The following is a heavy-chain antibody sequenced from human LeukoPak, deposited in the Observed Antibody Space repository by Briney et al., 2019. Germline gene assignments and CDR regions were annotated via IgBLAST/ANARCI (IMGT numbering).Heavy chain of an antibody. CDR1: GFTFSNYG. V-gene: IGHV3-30*02. Sequence: GGSLRLSCAASGFTFSNYGMHWVRQAPGKGLEWVAFIRYDGSNKYYADSVKGRITISRDNSKNTLYLQINRLRAEDTAVYYCARDLGQYYDTSDNWFDPWGQGTLVTVSS. CDR3: ARDLGQYYDTSDNWFDP. CDR2: IRYDGSNK. D-gene: IGHD3-22*01. J-gene: IGHJ5*02.